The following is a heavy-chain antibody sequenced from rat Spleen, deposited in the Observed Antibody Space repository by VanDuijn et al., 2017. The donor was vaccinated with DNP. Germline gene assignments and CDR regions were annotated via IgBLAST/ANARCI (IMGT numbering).Heavy chain of an antibody. CDR2: ISNSGGGT. J-gene: IGHJ2*01. CDR3: AREGIYNNYGFDY. Sequence: EVQLVESGGGLVQPGRSMKLSCAASGFTFSNYDMAWVRQAPTKGLEWVASISNSGGGTYHRDSVKGRFTISRDNAKSTLYLQMDSLRSEDTATYYCAREGIYNNYGFDYWGQGVMVTVSS. CDR1: GFTFSNYD. V-gene: IGHV5-25*01. D-gene: IGHD1-10*01.